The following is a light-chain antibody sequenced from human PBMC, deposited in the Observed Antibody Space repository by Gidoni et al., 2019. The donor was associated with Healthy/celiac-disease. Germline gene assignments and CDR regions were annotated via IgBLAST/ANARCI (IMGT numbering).Light chain of an antibody. Sequence: DIVMTQSPLSLPVTPGEPASISCRSSQSLLHSNGYNYLDWYLQKPGQSPQLLIYLGSNRASGVPDRFCGSGSGTDFTLKISRVEAEDVGVYYCMQALQIWTFGQGTKVEIK. CDR2: LGS. CDR1: QSLLHSNGYNY. J-gene: IGKJ1*01. CDR3: MQALQIWT. V-gene: IGKV2-28*01.